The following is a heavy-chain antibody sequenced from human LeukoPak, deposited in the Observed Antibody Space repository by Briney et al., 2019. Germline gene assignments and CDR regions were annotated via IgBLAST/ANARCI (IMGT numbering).Heavy chain of an antibody. CDR3: ARKLYDSSGYNNWFDP. D-gene: IGHD3-22*01. J-gene: IGHJ5*02. V-gene: IGHV5-51*01. CDR1: GYSFTSYW. Sequence: GESLKISRKGSGYSFTSYWIGWVRQMPGKGLEWMGIIYPGDSDTRYSPSFQGQVTISADKSISTAYLQWSSLKASDTAMYYCARKLYDSSGYNNWFDPWGQGTLVTVSS. CDR2: IYPGDSDT.